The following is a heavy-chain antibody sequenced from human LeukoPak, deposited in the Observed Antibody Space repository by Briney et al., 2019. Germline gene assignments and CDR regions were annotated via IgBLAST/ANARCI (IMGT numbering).Heavy chain of an antibody. D-gene: IGHD5-18*01. Sequence: PGGSLRLSCSASGFTFRNYYMTWLRQTPGKGLEWLSYISTSGDIMDYADSVKGRFTISRDNAKASLYLQMKSLGADDPAIYYCAKGHTYGMIWGQGALVTVSS. CDR2: ISTSGDIM. V-gene: IGHV3-11*01. J-gene: IGHJ4*02. CDR1: GFTFRNYY. CDR3: AKGHTYGMI.